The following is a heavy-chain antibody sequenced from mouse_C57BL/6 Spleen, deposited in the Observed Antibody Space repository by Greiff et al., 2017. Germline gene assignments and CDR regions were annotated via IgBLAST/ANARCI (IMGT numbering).Heavy chain of an antibody. J-gene: IGHJ4*01. CDR2: IYPRSGNT. D-gene: IGHD2-3*01. CDR3: ARSSYDGRNYAMDY. V-gene: IGHV1-81*01. Sequence: VMLVESGAELARPGASVKLSCKASGYTFTSYGISWVKQRTGQGLEWIGEIYPRSGNTYYNEKFKGKATLTADKSSSTAYMELRSLTSEDSAVYFCARSSYDGRNYAMDYWGQGTSVTVSS. CDR1: GYTFTSYG.